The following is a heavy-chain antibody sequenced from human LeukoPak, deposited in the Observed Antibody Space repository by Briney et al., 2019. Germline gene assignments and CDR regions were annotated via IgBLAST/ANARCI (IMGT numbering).Heavy chain of an antibody. Sequence: SGTLSLTCAVSGGSISSKNWWSWVRQPPGKGLEWIGNIYYSGSTYYNASLQSRVTISIDTSKNQFSLRLNSVTAADTAMYFCVKSGGYGLIDYWGQGTLVTVSS. D-gene: IGHD1-26*01. CDR1: GGSISSKNW. V-gene: IGHV4-4*02. CDR3: VKSGGYGLIDY. J-gene: IGHJ4*02. CDR2: IYYSGST.